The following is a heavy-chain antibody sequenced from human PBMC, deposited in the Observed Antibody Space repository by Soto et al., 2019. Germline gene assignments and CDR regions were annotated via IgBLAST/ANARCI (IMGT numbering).Heavy chain of an antibody. CDR1: GDTVSSNIAG. Sequence: SRTPSAPGAMSGDTVSSNIAGGNSVRQSRWRGLEWLGRTYYRSKWYNDYAVSVKSRITINPATSKNQFSLQLNSVTPEDTAVYYCARDRRYSSGCEFDYWGQGTMVTVSS. CDR2: TYYRSKWYN. J-gene: IGHJ4*02. V-gene: IGHV6-1*01. D-gene: IGHD6-19*01. CDR3: ARDRRYSSGCEFDY.